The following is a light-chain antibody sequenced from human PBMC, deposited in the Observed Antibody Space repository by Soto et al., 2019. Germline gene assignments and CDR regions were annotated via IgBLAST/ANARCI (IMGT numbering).Light chain of an antibody. Sequence: QSALTQPRSVSGSPGQSVTISCTGISGDVGGHDFVSWYQQHPGKAPKLILYDVDKRPSGVPDRFSGSKSGNTASLTVSGLQAEDEADYYCSSYAGSNNLIFGGGTQLTVL. CDR1: SGDVGGHDF. CDR3: SSYAGSNNLI. V-gene: IGLV2-11*01. CDR2: DVD. J-gene: IGLJ2*01.